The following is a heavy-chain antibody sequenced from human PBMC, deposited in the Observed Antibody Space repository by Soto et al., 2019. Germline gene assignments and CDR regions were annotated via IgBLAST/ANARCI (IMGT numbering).Heavy chain of an antibody. CDR1: GYSFTSYR. Sequence: GESLKISCKGSGYSFTSYRISWVRQMPGKGLEWMGRIDPSDSYTNYSPSFQGHVTISADKSISTAYLQWSSLKASDTAMYYCARHGWDHYDSAGAFDIWGQGTMVTVSS. CDR3: ARHGWDHYDSAGAFDI. V-gene: IGHV5-10-1*01. D-gene: IGHD3-22*01. CDR2: IDPSDSYT. J-gene: IGHJ3*02.